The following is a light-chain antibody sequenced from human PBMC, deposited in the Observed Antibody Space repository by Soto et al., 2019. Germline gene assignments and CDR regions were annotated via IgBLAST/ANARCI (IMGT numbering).Light chain of an antibody. J-gene: IGKJ5*01. CDR2: AAS. V-gene: IGKV3-20*01. Sequence: EIVLTQSPATLSLSPGERATLSFRASQSVKSNYLAWYQQKPGQAPRLLIFAASNRATGIPVRFSGSGSGTDFTLTISRLEPGDFAVYFCQQYGSSPITFGQGTRLEIK. CDR3: QQYGSSPIT. CDR1: QSVKSNY.